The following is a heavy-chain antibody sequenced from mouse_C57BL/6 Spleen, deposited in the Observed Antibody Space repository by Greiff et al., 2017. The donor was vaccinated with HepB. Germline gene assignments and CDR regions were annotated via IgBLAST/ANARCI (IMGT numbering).Heavy chain of an antibody. J-gene: IGHJ3*01. CDR2: ISSGSSTI. CDR1: GFTFSDYG. V-gene: IGHV5-17*01. Sequence: EVKLVESGGGLVKPGGSLKLSCAASGFTFSDYGMHWVRQAPEKGLEWVAYISSGSSTIYYADTVTGRFTISRDNAKNTLFLQMTSLRSEDTAMYYCARTADSPFAYWGQGTLVTVSA. CDR3: ARTADSPFAY. D-gene: IGHD3-2*01.